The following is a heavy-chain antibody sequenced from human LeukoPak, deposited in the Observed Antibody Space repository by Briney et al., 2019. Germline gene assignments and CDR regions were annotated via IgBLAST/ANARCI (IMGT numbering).Heavy chain of an antibody. V-gene: IGHV3-9*01. CDR3: AKDVRSMTTVTTFYY. CDR1: GFTFDDYA. Sequence: SLRLSCAASGFTFDDYAMHWVRHAPGKGLEWVSGISWNRGSIGNADSVKGRVTISRDNAKNSLYLQMNSLRAEDTGLYYCAKDVRSMTTVTTFYYWGQGTLVTVSS. CDR2: ISWNRGSI. D-gene: IGHD4-17*01. J-gene: IGHJ4*02.